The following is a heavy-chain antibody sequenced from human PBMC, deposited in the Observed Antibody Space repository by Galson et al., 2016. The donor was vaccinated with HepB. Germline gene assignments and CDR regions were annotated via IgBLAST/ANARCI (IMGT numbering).Heavy chain of an antibody. CDR3: ARHRLHSDGREDFDY. Sequence: QSGAEVKKPGESLKISCQASGYSFPTYWIGWVRQVPGKGLEWLGVIYPGDSNTRYNPSFQGQVTISADKSISTAYVQWSSLMASDTAMYYCARHRLHSDGREDFDYWGQGTLGTVSS. D-gene: IGHD2-15*01. J-gene: IGHJ4*02. CDR2: IYPGDSNT. V-gene: IGHV5-51*01. CDR1: GYSFPTYW.